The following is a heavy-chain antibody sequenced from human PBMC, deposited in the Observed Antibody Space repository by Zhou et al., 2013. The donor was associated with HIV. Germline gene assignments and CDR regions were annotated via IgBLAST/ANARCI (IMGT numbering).Heavy chain of an antibody. CDR3: VRSPRNWGFDY. Sequence: VQLVQSGAEVKKPGASVKVSCKASGYTFTGYYMHWVRQAPGQGLEWMGWINPNSGGTKYAQKFQGRLTMTRDTSISTAYMELSSLRSDDTAEYYCVRSPRNWGFDYWGQGTLVTVSS. CDR1: GYTFTGYY. V-gene: IGHV1-2*02. D-gene: IGHD7-27*01. J-gene: IGHJ4*02. CDR2: INPNSGGT.